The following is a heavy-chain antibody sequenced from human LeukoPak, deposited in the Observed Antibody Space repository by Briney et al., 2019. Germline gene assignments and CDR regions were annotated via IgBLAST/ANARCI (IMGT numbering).Heavy chain of an antibody. CDR3: ATFGFNWNLGY. D-gene: IGHD1-20*01. CDR1: GFTFSSYG. J-gene: IGHJ4*02. CDR2: ISGSGGST. Sequence: PGGSLRLSCAASGFTFSSYGMSWVRQAPGKGLEWVSAISGSGGSTYYADSVKGRFTISRDNAKNTVYLQMNSLRAEDTAVYYCATFGFNWNLGYWGQGTLVTVSS. V-gene: IGHV3-23*01.